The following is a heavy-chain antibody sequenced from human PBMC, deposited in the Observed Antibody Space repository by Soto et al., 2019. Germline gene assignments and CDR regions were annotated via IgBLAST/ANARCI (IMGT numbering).Heavy chain of an antibody. J-gene: IGHJ4*02. CDR2: ISTTGVI. Sequence: PGGSLRLSCAGSGFTFNDFDMNWVRQAPGKGLEWISYISTTGVIFYADSVMGRFTVSRDTSKNSLYLQMNSLTGEDSAVYYCVRDPDGALDFDYWGQGA. CDR3: VRDPDGALDFDY. V-gene: IGHV3-48*01. CDR1: GFTFNDFD. D-gene: IGHD3-3*02.